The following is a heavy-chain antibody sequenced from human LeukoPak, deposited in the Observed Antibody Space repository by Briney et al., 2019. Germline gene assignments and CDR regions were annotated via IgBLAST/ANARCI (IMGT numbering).Heavy chain of an antibody. CDR3: AREAREDIVVVPAAPRGNWFDP. CDR2: ISAYNGNT. CDR1: GYTFPSYS. D-gene: IGHD2-2*01. V-gene: IGHV1-18*01. J-gene: IGHJ5*02. Sequence: SVKVSCKASGYTFPSYSISWVRQAPGQGLEWLGWISAYNGNTNYAQKFQGRVTMTTDTSTSTAYMELRSLRSDVTAVYYCAREAREDIVVVPAAPRGNWFDPWGQGTLVTVSS.